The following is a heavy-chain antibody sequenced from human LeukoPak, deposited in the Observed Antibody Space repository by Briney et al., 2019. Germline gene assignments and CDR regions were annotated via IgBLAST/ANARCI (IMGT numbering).Heavy chain of an antibody. J-gene: IGHJ4*02. CDR2: INHSGST. CDR1: GGSFSGYY. D-gene: IGHD6-13*01. Sequence: PSETLSLTCAVYGGSFSGYYWSWIRQPPGKGLEWIGEINHSGSTNYNPSLKSRVTISVDTSKNQFSLKLSSVTAADTAVYYCARLLYSSSCYFDSWGQGTLVTVSS. V-gene: IGHV4-34*01. CDR3: ARLLYSSSCYFDS.